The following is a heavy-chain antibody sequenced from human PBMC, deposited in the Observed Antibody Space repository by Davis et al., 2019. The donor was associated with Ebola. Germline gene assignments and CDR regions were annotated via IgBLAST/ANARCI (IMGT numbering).Heavy chain of an antibody. J-gene: IGHJ3*02. Sequence: GESLKISCKASGYSFTTYWIVWVRQMPGKGLECMGIIFPGDSDTRYSPSFQGQVTISADKSISTAYLQWSNLKASDTAIYYCARQRGLGLPFGAFDIWGQGTMVTVSS. V-gene: IGHV5-51*01. CDR1: GYSFTTYW. D-gene: IGHD1-26*01. CDR2: IFPGDSDT. CDR3: ARQRGLGLPFGAFDI.